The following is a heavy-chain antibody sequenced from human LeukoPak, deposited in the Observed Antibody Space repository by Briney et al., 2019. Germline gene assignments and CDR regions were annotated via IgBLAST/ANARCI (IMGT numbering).Heavy chain of an antibody. V-gene: IGHV3-66*01. CDR2: IYSGGST. CDR3: AKNGGDGSGSYYNPSRY. D-gene: IGHD3-10*01. J-gene: IGHJ4*02. Sequence: GGSLRLSCAVSGFTLSSYSMKWVRQAPGKGLEWVSVIYSGGSTYYADSVKGRFTISRDNSKNTLYLQMNSLRAEDTAVYYCAKNGGDGSGSYYNPSRYWGQGTLVTVSS. CDR1: GFTLSSYS.